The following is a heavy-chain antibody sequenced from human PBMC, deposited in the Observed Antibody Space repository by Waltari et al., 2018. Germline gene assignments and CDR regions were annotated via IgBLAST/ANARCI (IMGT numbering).Heavy chain of an antibody. D-gene: IGHD3-10*01. CDR2: IYYRGST. CDR3: ARTYYYGSGSYQSHYYYYMDV. CDR1: GGSISSGGYY. V-gene: IGHV4-31*01. Sequence: QVQLQESGPGLVKPSQTLSLTCTVSGGSISSGGYYWSWIRQHPGKGLEWIGYIYYRGSTYYHPSLKSPVTISVDTSQNQFSLKLSSVTAADTAVYYCARTYYYGSGSYQSHYYYYMDVWGKGTTVTVSS. J-gene: IGHJ6*03.